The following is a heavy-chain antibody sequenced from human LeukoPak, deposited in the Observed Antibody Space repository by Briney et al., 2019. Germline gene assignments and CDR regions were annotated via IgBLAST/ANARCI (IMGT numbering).Heavy chain of an antibody. J-gene: IGHJ5*02. D-gene: IGHD3-22*01. Sequence: ASVKVSCKASGGTFSSYAISWVRQAPGQGLEWMGGIIPIFGTANYAQKFQGRVTITADKSTSTAYMELSSLRSEDTAVYYCARRRYYYDSSSYYYDWFDPWGQGTLVTVSS. CDR1: GGTFSSYA. V-gene: IGHV1-69*06. CDR3: ARRRYYYDSSSYYYDWFDP. CDR2: IIPIFGTA.